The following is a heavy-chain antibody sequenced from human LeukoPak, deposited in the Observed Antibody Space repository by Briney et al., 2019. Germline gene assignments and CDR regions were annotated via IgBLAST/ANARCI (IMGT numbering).Heavy chain of an antibody. CDR2: IYYSGST. V-gene: IGHV4-38-2*02. CDR3: ARFYGSGSYCDY. Sequence: SETLSLTCTVSGYSISSGYYWGWIRQPPGKGLEWIGSIYYSGSTYYNPSLKSRVTISVDTSKNQFSLKLSSVTAADTAVYYCARFYGSGSYCDYWGQGTLVTVSS. J-gene: IGHJ4*02. D-gene: IGHD3-10*01. CDR1: GYSISSGYY.